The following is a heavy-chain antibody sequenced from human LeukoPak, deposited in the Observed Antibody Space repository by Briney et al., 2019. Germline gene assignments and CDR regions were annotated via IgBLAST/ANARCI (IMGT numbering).Heavy chain of an antibody. CDR2: MNPNSGNT. CDR1: GYTFTSYD. Sequence: ASVRVSCKASGYTFTSYDINWVRQATGQGLEWMGWMNPNSGNTGYAQKFQGRVTITRNTSISTAYMELSSLRSEDTAVYYCARAHLFRHGSGSCYKPLGYWGQGTLVTVSS. CDR3: ARAHLFRHGSGSCYKPLGY. D-gene: IGHD3-10*01. V-gene: IGHV1-8*03. J-gene: IGHJ4*02.